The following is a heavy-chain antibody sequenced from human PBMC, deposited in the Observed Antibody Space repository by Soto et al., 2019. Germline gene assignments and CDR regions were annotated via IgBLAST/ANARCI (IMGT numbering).Heavy chain of an antibody. J-gene: IGHJ4*02. CDR3: ARDSDSSGWPRVFDY. V-gene: IGHV3-21*01. CDR2: ISSSSSYI. D-gene: IGHD6-19*01. CDR1: GFTFSSYS. Sequence: PGGSLRLSCAASGFTFSSYSMSWVRQAPGKGLEWVSSISSSSSYIYYADSVKGRFTISRDNAKNSLYLQMNSLRAEDTAVYYCARDSDSSGWPRVFDYWGQGTLVTVSS.